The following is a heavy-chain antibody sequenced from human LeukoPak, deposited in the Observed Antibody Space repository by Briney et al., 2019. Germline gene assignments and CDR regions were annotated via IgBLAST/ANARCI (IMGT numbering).Heavy chain of an antibody. J-gene: IGHJ5*02. V-gene: IGHV4-61*01. CDR3: ARAHDYGDYKKWFDP. D-gene: IGHD4-17*01. Sequence: SETLSLTCTVSGGSVSSGSYYWSWIRQPPGKGLELIGYIYYSGRTNYNPSLKSRVTISVDASKNQFSLKLRSVTAADTAVYYCARAHDYGDYKKWFDPWGQGTLVTVSS. CDR1: GGSVSSGSYY. CDR2: IYYSGRT.